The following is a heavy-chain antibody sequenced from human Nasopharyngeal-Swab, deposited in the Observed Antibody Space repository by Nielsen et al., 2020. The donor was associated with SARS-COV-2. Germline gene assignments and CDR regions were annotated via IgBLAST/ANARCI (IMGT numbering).Heavy chain of an antibody. CDR3: AKDLLVNIAAHTNWFDP. Sequence: GESLKISCAASGFTFSSYWMSWVRQAPGKGLEWVANIKQDGSEKYYVDSVKGRFTISRDNAKNSLYLQMNSLRAEDTAVYYCAKDLLVNIAAHTNWFDPWGQGTLVTVSP. CDR1: GFTFSSYW. V-gene: IGHV3-7*04. CDR2: IKQDGSEK. D-gene: IGHD6-6*01. J-gene: IGHJ5*02.